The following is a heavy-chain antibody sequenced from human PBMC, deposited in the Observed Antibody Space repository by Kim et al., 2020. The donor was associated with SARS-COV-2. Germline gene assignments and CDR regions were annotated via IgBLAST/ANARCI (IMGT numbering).Heavy chain of an antibody. V-gene: IGHV4-59*01. CDR3: ARGIVVVPAAGGLYGMDV. CDR2: IYYSGST. CDR1: GGSISSYY. D-gene: IGHD2-2*01. Sequence: SETLSLTCTVSGGSISSYYWSWIRQPPGKGLEWIGYIYYSGSTNYNPSLKSRVTISVDTSKNQFSLKLSSVTAADTAVYYCARGIVVVPAAGGLYGMDVWGQGTTVTVSS. J-gene: IGHJ6*02.